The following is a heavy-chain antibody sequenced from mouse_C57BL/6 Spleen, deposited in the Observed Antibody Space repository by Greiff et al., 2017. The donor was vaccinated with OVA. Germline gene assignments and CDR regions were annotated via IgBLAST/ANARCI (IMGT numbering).Heavy chain of an antibody. CDR3: ARDSLITTVVAHWYFDV. J-gene: IGHJ1*03. D-gene: IGHD1-1*01. Sequence: QVQLKQSGAELVKPGASVKISCKASGYAFSSYWMNWVKQRPGKGLEWIGQIYPGDGDTNYNGKFKGKATLTADKSSSTAYMQLSSLTSEDSAVYFCARDSLITTVVAHWYFDVLGTGTTVTVSS. CDR2: IYPGDGDT. V-gene: IGHV1-80*01. CDR1: GYAFSSYW.